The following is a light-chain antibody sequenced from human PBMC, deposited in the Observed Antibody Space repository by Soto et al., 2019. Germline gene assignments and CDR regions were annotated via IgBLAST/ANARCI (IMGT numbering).Light chain of an antibody. J-gene: IGLJ1*01. V-gene: IGLV2-14*01. Sequence: QSALTQPASVSGSPGQSITISCTGTSSDVGGYNYVSWYQQHPGKAPKLMIYDVSTRPSGVSNRFSGSKSGNTASLTISGRQAEDEADYYYSSYTSSSALPYVFGTGTKLTVL. CDR1: SSDVGGYNY. CDR3: SSYTSSSALPYV. CDR2: DVS.